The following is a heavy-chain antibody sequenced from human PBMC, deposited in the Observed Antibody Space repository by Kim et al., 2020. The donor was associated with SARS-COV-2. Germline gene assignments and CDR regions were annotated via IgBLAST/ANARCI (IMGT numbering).Heavy chain of an antibody. D-gene: IGHD2-2*01. CDR3: AKLGYCSSTSCSPFDY. J-gene: IGHJ4*02. V-gene: IGHV3-30*02. Sequence: SVKGRFTSSRDNSKNTLYLQMNSLRAEDTAVYYCAKLGYCSSTSCSPFDYWGQGTLVTVSS.